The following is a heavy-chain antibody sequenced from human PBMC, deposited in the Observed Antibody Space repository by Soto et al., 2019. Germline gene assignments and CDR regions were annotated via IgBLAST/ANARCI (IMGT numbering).Heavy chain of an antibody. V-gene: IGHV4-31*03. CDR1: GGSISSGGYY. J-gene: IGHJ2*01. D-gene: IGHD2-15*01. CDR3: ARDRVVVVAATLSWYFDL. CDR2: IYYSGST. Sequence: QVQLQESGPGLVKPSQTLSLTCTVSGGSISSGGYYWSWIRQHPGKGLEWIGSIYYSGSTYYNPSLTGRVTIAVDTXXXXXXXKXXXXXXADTAVYYCARDRVVVVAATLSWYFDLWGRGTLVTVSS.